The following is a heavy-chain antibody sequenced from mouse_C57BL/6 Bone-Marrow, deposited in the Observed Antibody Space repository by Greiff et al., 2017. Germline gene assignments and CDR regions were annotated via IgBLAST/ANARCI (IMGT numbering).Heavy chain of an antibody. V-gene: IGHV1-19*01. CDR1: GYTFTDYY. D-gene: IGHD2-4*01. Sequence: EVQLQQSGPVLVKPGASVKMSCKASGYTFTDYYMNWVKQSHGKSLEWIGVINPYNGGTSYNQKFKGKATLTVDKSSSTAYMELNSLTSEDSAVYYCARWGYDYDKDFDYWSQGTTLTVSS. J-gene: IGHJ2*01. CDR3: ARWGYDYDKDFDY. CDR2: INPYNGGT.